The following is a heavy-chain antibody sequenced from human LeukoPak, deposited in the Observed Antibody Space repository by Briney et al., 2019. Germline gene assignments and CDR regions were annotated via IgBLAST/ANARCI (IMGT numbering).Heavy chain of an antibody. V-gene: IGHV1-8*01. J-gene: IGHJ4*02. Sequence: ASVKVSCEASGYTFTRYDINWVRQATGQGLEWMGWMNPNSGNTGYAQKLQGRVTMTRNTSISTAYMELSSLRSEDTAVYYCARGPTMIVVVITGTYYFDYWGQGTLVTVSS. CDR2: MNPNSGNT. CDR3: ARGPTMIVVVITGTYYFDY. D-gene: IGHD3-22*01. CDR1: GYTFTRYD.